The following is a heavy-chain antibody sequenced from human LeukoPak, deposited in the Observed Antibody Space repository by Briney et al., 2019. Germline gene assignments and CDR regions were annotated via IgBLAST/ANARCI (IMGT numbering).Heavy chain of an antibody. CDR3: ARDFTGWEY. CDR2: IYQDGVEN. CDR1: GFTHSNYW. V-gene: IGHV3-7*01. Sequence: GGSLRLSCAASGFTHSNYWMSWVRQATGKGLEWVANIYQDGVENNYLDSVKGRFSISRDNANNLIYLHMTSLRAEDTAVYYCARDFTGWEYWGQGTLVTVSS. D-gene: IGHD3-9*01. J-gene: IGHJ4*02.